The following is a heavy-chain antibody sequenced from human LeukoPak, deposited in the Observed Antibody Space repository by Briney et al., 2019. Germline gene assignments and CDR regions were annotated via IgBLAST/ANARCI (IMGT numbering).Heavy chain of an antibody. J-gene: IGHJ5*02. D-gene: IGHD6-13*01. V-gene: IGHV1-3*01. CDR1: GYIFTTYA. Sequence: ASVKVSCKASGYIFTTYAMHWVRQAPGQRLEWMGWINAGNGNTKYSQKFQGRVTITRDASASTVYMELSSLTSEDTAVYYCARDIDRVFNWFDPWGQGTLVTVSS. CDR3: ARDIDRVFNWFDP. CDR2: INAGNGNT.